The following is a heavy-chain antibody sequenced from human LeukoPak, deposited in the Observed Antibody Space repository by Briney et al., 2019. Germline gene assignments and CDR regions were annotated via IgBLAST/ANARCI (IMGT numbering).Heavy chain of an antibody. D-gene: IGHD3-10*01. CDR3: AKDPHYNTLSGYFDY. CDR1: GFTFDDDA. J-gene: IGHJ4*02. CDR2: ISWNSGYI. Sequence: GGSLRLSCAASGFTFDDDAMHWVRQGPGKGLEWVSGISWNSGYIGYADSVKGRFTISRDNAKNSLYLQMNSLTAEDTALYYCAKDPHYNTLSGYFDYWGQGTLVTVSS. V-gene: IGHV3-9*01.